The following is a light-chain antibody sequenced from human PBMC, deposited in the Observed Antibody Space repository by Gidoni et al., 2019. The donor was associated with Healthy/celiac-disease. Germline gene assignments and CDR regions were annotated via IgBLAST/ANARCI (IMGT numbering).Light chain of an antibody. V-gene: IGKV3-20*01. J-gene: IGKJ1*01. CDR2: GAS. Sequence: DIVLTQSPGTLSLSRGERATLSCRASQSVSSSYLAWYQQKPGQAPRLLIYGASSRATRIPDRFSGSGSGEDFTLTISRLEPEDFAVYYYQQYGSSPLTFGQGTKVEIK. CDR1: QSVSSSY. CDR3: QQYGSSPLT.